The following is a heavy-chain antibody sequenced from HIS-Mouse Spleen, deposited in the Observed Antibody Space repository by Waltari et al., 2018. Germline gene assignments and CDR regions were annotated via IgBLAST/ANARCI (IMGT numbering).Heavy chain of an antibody. V-gene: IGHV4-39*07. CDR3: ARAPTGFLEWFDAFDI. CDR2: IYYSGST. J-gene: IGHJ3*02. Sequence: QLQLQESGPGLVKPSETLSLTCTVSGGSISSSSYYWGWIRQPPGKGLEWIGSIYYSGSTYYNPSLKSRVTISVDTSKNQFSLKLSSVTAADTAVYYCARAPTGFLEWFDAFDIWGQGTMVTV. CDR1: GGSISSSSYY. D-gene: IGHD3-3*01.